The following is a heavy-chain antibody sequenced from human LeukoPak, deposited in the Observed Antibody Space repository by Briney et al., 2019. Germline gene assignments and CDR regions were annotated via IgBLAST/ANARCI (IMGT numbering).Heavy chain of an antibody. J-gene: IGHJ5*02. V-gene: IGHV4-4*07. CDR1: GGSFGSFY. CDR3: AAIGAGRGWYFGELQT. CDR2: LSPSGTT. D-gene: IGHD3-10*01. Sequence: PSGTLSLTCTVSGGSFGSFYWTWVRQSAGKGLEWIGRLSPSGTTNYSPSLNNRVSVSGDTSKNQFSLNLRSVTAADTAIYYCAAIGAGRGWYFGELQTWGQGILVAVS.